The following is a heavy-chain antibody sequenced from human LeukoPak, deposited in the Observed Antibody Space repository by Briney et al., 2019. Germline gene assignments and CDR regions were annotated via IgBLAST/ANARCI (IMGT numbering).Heavy chain of an antibody. J-gene: IGHJ6*02. CDR3: AREGTAAGTYYYYGMDV. D-gene: IGHD6-13*01. CDR1: GFTFSSYE. CDR2: ISSSGSTI. Sequence: PGGSLRLSCAASGFTFSSYEMNWVRQAPGKGLEWVSYISSSGSTIYYADSVKGRFTISRDNAKNSLYLQMSSLRAEDTAVYYCAREGTAAGTYYYYGMDVWGQGTTVTVSS. V-gene: IGHV3-48*03.